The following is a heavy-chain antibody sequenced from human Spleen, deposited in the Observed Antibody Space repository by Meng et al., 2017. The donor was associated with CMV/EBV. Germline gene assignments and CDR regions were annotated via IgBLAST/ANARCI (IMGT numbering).Heavy chain of an antibody. V-gene: IGHV3-30*04. D-gene: IGHD2-21*02. CDR1: GFTFSSYA. J-gene: IGHJ6*02. CDR2: ISYDGSNK. CDR3: ARGRGQTDYHYGMDV. Sequence: GESLKISCAASGFTFSSYAMHWVRQAPGKGLEWVAVISYDGSNKYYADSVKGRFTISRDNSKNTLYLQMNSLRAEDTAVYYCARGRGQTDYHYGMDVWGQGTTVTVSS.